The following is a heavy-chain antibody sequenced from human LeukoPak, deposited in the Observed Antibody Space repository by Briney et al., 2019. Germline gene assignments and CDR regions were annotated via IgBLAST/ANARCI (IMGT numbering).Heavy chain of an antibody. CDR2: IYHSGNT. V-gene: IGHV4-38-2*02. Sequence: SETLSLTCSVSGYSISSGYNWGWIRPPPGKGLEWIAIIYHSGNTNYTPSLKSRVTMSIDTSKNQLSLKMSSVTAADTAVYYCARMGTYYDSSGYYEFDDWGQGTLVTVSS. J-gene: IGHJ4*02. D-gene: IGHD3-22*01. CDR3: ARMGTYYDSSGYYEFDD. CDR1: GYSISSGYN.